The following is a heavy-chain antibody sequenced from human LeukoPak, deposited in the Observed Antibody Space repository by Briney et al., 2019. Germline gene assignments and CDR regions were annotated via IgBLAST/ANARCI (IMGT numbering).Heavy chain of an antibody. CDR2: IYYSGST. V-gene: IGHV4-59*01. CDR1: GFTFGDYY. Sequence: KPGGSLRLSCAASGFTFGDYYMSWIRQPPGKGLEWIGYIYYSGSTNYNPSLKSRVTISVDTSKNQFSLKLSSVTAADTAVYYCARLGTVGDWFDPWGQGTLVTVSS. CDR3: ARLGTVGDWFDP. D-gene: IGHD4-11*01. J-gene: IGHJ5*02.